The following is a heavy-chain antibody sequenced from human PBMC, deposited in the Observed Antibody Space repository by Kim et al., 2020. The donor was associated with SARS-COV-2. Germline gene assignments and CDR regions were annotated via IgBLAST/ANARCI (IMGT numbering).Heavy chain of an antibody. V-gene: IGHV1-18*01. CDR2: ISAYNGNT. CDR1: GYTFTSYG. Sequence: ASVKVSCKASGYTFTSYGISWVRQAPGQGLEWMGWISAYNGNTNYAQKLQGRVTMTTDTSTSTAYMELRSLRSDDTAVYYCARTTGITIFGVVIIGLAAFDIWGQGTMVTVSS. D-gene: IGHD3-3*01. CDR3: ARTTGITIFGVVIIGLAAFDI. J-gene: IGHJ3*02.